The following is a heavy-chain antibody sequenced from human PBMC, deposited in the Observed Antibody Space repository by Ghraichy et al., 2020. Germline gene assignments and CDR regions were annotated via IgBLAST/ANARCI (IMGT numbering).Heavy chain of an antibody. CDR1: GGSFSGYY. V-gene: IGHV4-34*01. Sequence: SETLSLTCAVYGGSFSGYYWSWIRQPPGKGLEWIGEINHSGSTNYNPSLKSRVTISVDTSKNQFSLKLSSVTAADTAVYYCARNSVVVVPAAIGYYYYYGMDVWGQGTTVTVSS. CDR3: ARNSVVVVPAAIGYYYYYGMDV. J-gene: IGHJ6*02. CDR2: INHSGST. D-gene: IGHD2-2*02.